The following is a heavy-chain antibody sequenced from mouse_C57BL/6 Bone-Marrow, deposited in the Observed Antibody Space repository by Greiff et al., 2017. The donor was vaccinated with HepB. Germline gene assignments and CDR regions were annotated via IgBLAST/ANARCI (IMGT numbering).Heavy chain of an antibody. CDR3: ARIGWERYFDY. CDR2: IYPRSGNT. J-gene: IGHJ2*01. CDR1: GYTFTSYG. V-gene: IGHV1-81*01. Sequence: QVQLQQSGAELARPGASVKLSCKASGYTFTSYGISWVKQRTGQGLEWIGEIYPRSGNTYYNEKFKGKATLTADKSSSTAYMQLSSLTSEDSAVYYCARIGWERYFDYWGQGTTLTVSS. D-gene: IGHD4-1*01.